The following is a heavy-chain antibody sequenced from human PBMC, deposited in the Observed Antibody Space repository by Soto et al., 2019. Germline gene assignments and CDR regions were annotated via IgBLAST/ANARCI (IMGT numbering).Heavy chain of an antibody. Sequence: SVKVSCKASGFTFTSSAVQWVRQARGQRLEWIGWIVVGSGNTNYAQKFQERVTITRDMSTSTAYMELSSLRSEDTAVYYCAVDHDSSALGNWFDPWGQGTLVTVSS. D-gene: IGHD3-22*01. CDR2: IVVGSGNT. CDR1: GFTFTSSA. J-gene: IGHJ5*02. CDR3: AVDHDSSALGNWFDP. V-gene: IGHV1-58*01.